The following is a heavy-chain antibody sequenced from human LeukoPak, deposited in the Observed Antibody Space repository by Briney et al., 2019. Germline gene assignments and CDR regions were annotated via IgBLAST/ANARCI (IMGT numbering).Heavy chain of an antibody. CDR2: IYYSGST. J-gene: IGHJ4*02. D-gene: IGHD6-19*01. CDR1: GGSISRSSYY. Sequence: SETLSLTCTVSGGSISRSSYYWGWIRQPPGKGLEWIGSIYYSGSTYYTPSLKSRVTISVDTSKNQFSLKLSSVTAADTAVYYCARDASFIAVAVNFDSWGQGTLVTVPS. CDR3: ARDASFIAVAVNFDS. V-gene: IGHV4-39*07.